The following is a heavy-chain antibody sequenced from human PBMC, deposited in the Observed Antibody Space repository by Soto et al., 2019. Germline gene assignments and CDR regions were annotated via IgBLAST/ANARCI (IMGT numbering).Heavy chain of an antibody. CDR1: GVSFSGYY. Sequence: QVLLQQWGAGLLKPSETLSLTCAVYGVSFSGYYWSWIRQPPGKGLEWNGEINHSGSTNYNPSLKSRVTISVDTSKNQFSLKLSSVTAADTAVYYCARTSRFDYWGQGTLVTVSS. V-gene: IGHV4-34*01. J-gene: IGHJ4*02. D-gene: IGHD6-6*01. CDR2: INHSGST. CDR3: ARTSRFDY.